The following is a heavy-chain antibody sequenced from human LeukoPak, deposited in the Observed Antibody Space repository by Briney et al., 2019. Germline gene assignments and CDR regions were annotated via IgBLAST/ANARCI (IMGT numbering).Heavy chain of an antibody. V-gene: IGHV4-59*12. Sequence: SETLSLTCTVSGGSISRYYWSWIRQPPGKGLEWIGYVYFSGSTNYNPSLKSRVTISVDTSKNQFSLKLDSVTAADTAVYYCARDSLWFGELYHDAFDIWGQGTMVTVSS. CDR3: ARDSLWFGELYHDAFDI. CDR2: VYFSGST. CDR1: GGSISRYY. J-gene: IGHJ3*02. D-gene: IGHD3-10*01.